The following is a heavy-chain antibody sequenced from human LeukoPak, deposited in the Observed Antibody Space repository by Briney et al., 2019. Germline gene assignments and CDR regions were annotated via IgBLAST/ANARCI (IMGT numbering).Heavy chain of an antibody. CDR2: TYYRSKWYN. Sequence: SQTLSLTCAISGDSFSSNSAAWNWTRQSPSRGLEWLGRTYYRSKWYNDYAVSVKSRITINPDTSKNQFSLQLNSVTPEDTAVYYCARAISSSWDDAFDIWGQGTMVTVSS. J-gene: IGHJ3*02. D-gene: IGHD6-13*01. CDR1: GDSFSSNSAA. V-gene: IGHV6-1*01. CDR3: ARAISSSWDDAFDI.